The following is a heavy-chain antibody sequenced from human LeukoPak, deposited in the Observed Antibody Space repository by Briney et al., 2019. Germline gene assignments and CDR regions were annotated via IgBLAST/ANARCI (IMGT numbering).Heavy chain of an antibody. Sequence: PSETLSLTCTVSGGSITSSCYYWSWIRQPPGKGLEWIGSIFYSGSTYYNPSLKSRVTISVDTSKTQFCLKLSSVTAADTAMPYCARQQLVLCFPYWARKPLVTVSS. CDR2: IFYSGST. J-gene: IGHJ4*02. CDR3: ARQQLVLCFPY. V-gene: IGHV4-39*01. CDR1: GGSITSSCYY. D-gene: IGHD1-1*01.